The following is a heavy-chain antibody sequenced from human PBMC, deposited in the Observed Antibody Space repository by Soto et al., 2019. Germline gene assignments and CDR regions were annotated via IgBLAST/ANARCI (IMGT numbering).Heavy chain of an antibody. J-gene: IGHJ2*01. CDR3: ARDPLWGTAMVLWYFDL. CDR2: ITCGGSNK. D-gene: IGHD5-18*01. Sequence: PGGSLRLSCAASGFTFSSYAMSWVRQAPGKGLEWVAVITCGGSNKYYADSVKGRFTISRDNSKNTLYLQMNSLRAEDTAVYYCARDPLWGTAMVLWYFDLWGRGTLVTVSS. CDR1: GFTFSSYA. V-gene: IGHV3-30-3*01.